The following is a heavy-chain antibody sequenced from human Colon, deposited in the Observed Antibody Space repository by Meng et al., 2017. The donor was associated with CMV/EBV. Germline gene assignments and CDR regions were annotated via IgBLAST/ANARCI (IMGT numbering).Heavy chain of an antibody. Sequence: GGSLRLSCKTSGYSFTTYWIAWVRQKPGKGLEWMGSIYPRDSNTTYSPSFQGQVTISADRSINTAYLHWNSLKASDTAIYYCARHAIPAPIRGSYNWFDPWGQGTLVTVSS. CDR3: ARHAIPAPIRGSYNWFDP. J-gene: IGHJ5*02. V-gene: IGHV5-51*01. D-gene: IGHD2-2*01. CDR2: IYPRDSNT. CDR1: GYSFTTYW.